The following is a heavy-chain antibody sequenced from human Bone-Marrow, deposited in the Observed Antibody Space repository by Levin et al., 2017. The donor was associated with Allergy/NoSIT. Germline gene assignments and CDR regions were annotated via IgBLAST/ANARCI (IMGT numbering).Heavy chain of an antibody. CDR3: ATDLLHNSDASGHDYFQH. V-gene: IGHV1-24*01. CDR1: GFTLTELS. J-gene: IGHJ1*01. CDR2: FIPENCET. Sequence: ASVKVSCQVSGFTLTELSMNWVRQAPGKGLEWMGGFIPENCETIYAQTFQGRVTMTEDISTDTAYMELSRLTSEDTAVYYCATDLLHNSDASGHDYFQHWGQGSLVTVSS. D-gene: IGHD2-15*01.